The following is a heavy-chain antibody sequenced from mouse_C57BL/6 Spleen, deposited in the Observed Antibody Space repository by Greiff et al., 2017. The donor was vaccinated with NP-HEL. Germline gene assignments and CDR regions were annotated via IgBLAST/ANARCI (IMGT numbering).Heavy chain of an antibody. CDR3: ARKGDDYEYFDV. CDR2: IDPSDSET. CDR1: GYTFTSYW. D-gene: IGHD2-4*01. V-gene: IGHV1-52*01. Sequence: QVQLQQPGAELVRPGSSVKLSCKASGYTFTSYWMHWVKQRPIQGLEWIGNIDPSDSETHYNQKFKDKATLTVDKSSSTAYMQLSSLTSEDSAVYYCARKGDDYEYFDVWGTGTTVTVSS. J-gene: IGHJ1*03.